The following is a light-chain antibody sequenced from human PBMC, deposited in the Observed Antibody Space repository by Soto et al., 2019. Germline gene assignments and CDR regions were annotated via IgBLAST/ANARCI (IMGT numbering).Light chain of an antibody. CDR2: HAS. Sequence: DIQITQSPSALPPSAAETATITCRASQNIDRWVAWYQQKSGKAPKILIYHASSLETGVPSRFSGSGSGTEFTLTISSVQPDDFASYYCQHYNSYGTFGQGTKVDIK. V-gene: IGKV1-5*01. CDR3: QHYNSYGT. CDR1: QNIDRW. J-gene: IGKJ1*01.